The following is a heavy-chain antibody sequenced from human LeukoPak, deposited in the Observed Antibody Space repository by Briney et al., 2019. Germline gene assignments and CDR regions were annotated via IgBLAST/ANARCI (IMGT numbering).Heavy chain of an antibody. CDR2: IYYTGSA. CDR1: GGSIGGGGYY. D-gene: IGHD2-2*01. Sequence: SQTLSLTCTVSGGSIGGGGYYWSWIRQHPGKGLERIGYIYYTGSAYYNPSLQSRVTISVHTSENQFSLRLSSVTAADTAVYYCARASFCSSTSCSPHFDYWGQGALVTVSS. CDR3: ARASFCSSTSCSPHFDY. V-gene: IGHV4-31*03. J-gene: IGHJ4*02.